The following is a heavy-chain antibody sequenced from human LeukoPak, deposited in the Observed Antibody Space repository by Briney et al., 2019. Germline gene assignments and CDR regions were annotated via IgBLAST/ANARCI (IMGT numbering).Heavy chain of an antibody. V-gene: IGHV3-30*02. J-gene: IGHJ4*02. D-gene: IGHD3-22*01. CDR3: AKVWDDSSGYLPNYSDY. Sequence: GGSHRLSCAASGFTFSSYGMHWVRQAPGKGLEWVAFIRYDGSNKYYADSVKGRFITARDNSKNTLYLQMNSLRAEDTAVYYCAKVWDDSSGYLPNYSDYWGQGSLGSVSS. CDR2: IRYDGSNK. CDR1: GFTFSSYG.